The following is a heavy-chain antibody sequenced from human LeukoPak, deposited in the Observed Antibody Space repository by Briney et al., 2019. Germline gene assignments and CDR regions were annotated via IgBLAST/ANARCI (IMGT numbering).Heavy chain of an antibody. V-gene: IGHV3-74*01. Sequence: PGGSLRLSCAACGFTFSNYWMHWVRQAPGKGLVWVSRIDSDGSTSNYADSVKGRFTISRDNAKNTLYLQMNSLRVEDTAVYYCARGARNTGTGDYWGQGTLVTVSS. D-gene: IGHD4-17*01. CDR1: GFTFSNYW. CDR2: IDSDGSTS. CDR3: ARGARNTGTGDY. J-gene: IGHJ4*02.